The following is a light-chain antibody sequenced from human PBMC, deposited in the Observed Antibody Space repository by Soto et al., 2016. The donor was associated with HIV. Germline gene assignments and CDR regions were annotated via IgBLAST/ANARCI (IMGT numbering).Light chain of an antibody. CDR3: QQSYSIPLT. V-gene: IGKV1-39*01. CDR2: AAS. CDR1: QSISSY. Sequence: DIQMTQSPSSLSASVGDRVTITCRASQSISSYLNWYQQKPGKAPKLLIYAASSLQVGVPSRFSGSRSRTGFSLTITSLQPEDFATYYCQQSYSIPLTFGQGTATGDQT. J-gene: IGKJ5*01.